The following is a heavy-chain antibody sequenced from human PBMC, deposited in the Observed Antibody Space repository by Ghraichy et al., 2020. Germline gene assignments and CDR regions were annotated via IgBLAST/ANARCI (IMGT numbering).Heavy chain of an antibody. CDR2: IYYSGST. D-gene: IGHD3-3*01. CDR1: GGSISSSSYY. V-gene: IGHV4-39*01. CDR3: ASPHEWLSAFDI. Sequence: SETLSLTCTVSGGSISSSSYYWGWIRQPPGKGLEWIGSIYYSGSTYYNPSLKSRVTISVDTSKNQFSLKLSSVTAADTAVYYCASPHEWLSAFDIWGQGTMVTVSS. J-gene: IGHJ3*02.